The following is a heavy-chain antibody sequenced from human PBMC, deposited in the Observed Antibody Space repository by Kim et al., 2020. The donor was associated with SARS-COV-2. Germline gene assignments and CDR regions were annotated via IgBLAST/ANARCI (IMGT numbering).Heavy chain of an antibody. Sequence: ASVKVSCKASGYRFSHYTINWVRQAPGRGLEWMGWINTDTGDPVYAQGFTGRFVFSLDTSGSSTSLQINSLKGEDTAVYYCARKGNSELSASYDAFDIWGQGTMVTVSA. CDR3: ARKGNSELSASYDAFDI. V-gene: IGHV7-4-1*02. D-gene: IGHD2-8*01. CDR1: GYRFSHYT. J-gene: IGHJ3*02. CDR2: INTDTGDP.